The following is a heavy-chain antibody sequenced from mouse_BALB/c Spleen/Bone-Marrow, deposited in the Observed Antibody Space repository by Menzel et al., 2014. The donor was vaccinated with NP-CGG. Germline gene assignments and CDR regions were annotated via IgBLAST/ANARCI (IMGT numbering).Heavy chain of an antibody. V-gene: IGHV1-67*01. Sequence: QVQLQQSGPELVRPGVSVKISCKGSGYTFTEYAMHWVKQSHPKSLEWIGVISTYSGNTNYNQKFKGKATLTVDKSSSTAFMELARLTSEDSAIYFCARGYPGYYAMDYWGQGTSVTVSS. D-gene: IGHD2-14*01. CDR1: GYTFTEYA. CDR3: ARGYPGYYAMDY. CDR2: ISTYSGNT. J-gene: IGHJ4*01.